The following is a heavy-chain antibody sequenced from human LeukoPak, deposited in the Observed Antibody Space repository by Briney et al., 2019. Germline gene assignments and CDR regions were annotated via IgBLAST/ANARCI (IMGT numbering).Heavy chain of an antibody. V-gene: IGHV3-7*01. J-gene: IGHJ4*02. CDR1: GFTFSSYW. CDR2: IKQDGSEK. Sequence: GGSLRLSCVASGFTFSSYWMSWVRQAPGKGLEWVANIKQDGSEKYYVDSVKGRFTISRDNAKNSLYLQMNSLRAEDTAVYYCARGRISWDIVLGYYSDYWGQGTLVTVSS. D-gene: IGHD2-8*01. CDR3: ARGRISWDIVLGYYSDY.